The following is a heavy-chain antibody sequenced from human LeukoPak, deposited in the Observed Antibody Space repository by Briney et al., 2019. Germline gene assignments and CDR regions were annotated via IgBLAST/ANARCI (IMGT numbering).Heavy chain of an antibody. CDR3: AREGDTAMANPTAFDY. CDR1: GGSISSSNYY. D-gene: IGHD5-18*01. V-gene: IGHV4-39*07. J-gene: IGHJ4*02. CDR2: IYYSGST. Sequence: SETLSLTCTVSGGSISSSNYYWAWIRQPPGKGLEWIGSIYYSGSTYYNPSLKSRVTISVDTSKNQFSLKLSSVTAADTAVYYCAREGDTAMANPTAFDYWGQGTLVTVSS.